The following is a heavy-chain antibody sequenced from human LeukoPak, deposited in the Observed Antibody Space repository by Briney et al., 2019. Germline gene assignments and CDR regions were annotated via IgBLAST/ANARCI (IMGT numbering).Heavy chain of an antibody. J-gene: IGHJ4*02. D-gene: IGHD5-12*01. CDR1: GGSFSGYY. CDR3: ARGRGYGRNFVY. Sequence: KPSETLSLTCAVYGGSFSGYYWSWIRQPPGKGLEWIGEINHSGSTNYNPSLKSRVTISVDTSKNQFSLKLSSVTAADTAVYYCARGRGYGRNFVYWGQGTLVTVSS. V-gene: IGHV4-34*01. CDR2: INHSGST.